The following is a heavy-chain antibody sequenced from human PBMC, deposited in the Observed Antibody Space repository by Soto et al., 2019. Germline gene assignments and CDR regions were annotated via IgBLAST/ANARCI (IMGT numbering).Heavy chain of an antibody. J-gene: IGHJ4*02. CDR3: ARESGSYDPLDY. Sequence: PSETLSLTCTVSGVSISSYYWSWIRQPPGKGLEWIGYIYYSGSTRYNPSLKSRVTISIDTSKSQFSMKMTSVTAADTAMYYCARESGSYDPLDYWGQGTLVTVPQ. CDR1: GVSISSYY. D-gene: IGHD1-26*01. V-gene: IGHV4-59*01. CDR2: IYYSGST.